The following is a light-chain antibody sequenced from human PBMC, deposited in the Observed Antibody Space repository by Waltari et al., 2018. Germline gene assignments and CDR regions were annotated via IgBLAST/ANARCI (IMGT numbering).Light chain of an antibody. V-gene: IGLV1-51*01. Sequence: QSVLTQPPSVSGDPGQRVTISCTGSSSNIGGYYVSWYQQFPGTAPKLLIYDNNKRPSGVSDRFSGSKSGTSASLTITGLQPGDEADYYCGTWDSSLSGGLFGGGTRLTVL. CDR2: DNN. J-gene: IGLJ2*01. CDR3: GTWDSSLSGGL. CDR1: SSNIGGYY.